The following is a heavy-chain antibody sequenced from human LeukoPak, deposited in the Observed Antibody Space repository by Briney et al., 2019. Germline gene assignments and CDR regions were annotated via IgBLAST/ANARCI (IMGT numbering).Heavy chain of an antibody. CDR3: ARGAGYSSSNDY. CDR1: GGSVSSGSYY. CDR2: IYYSGST. J-gene: IGHJ4*02. V-gene: IGHV4-61*01. Sequence: SETLSLTCTVSGGSVSSGSYYWSWIRQPPGKGLEWIGYIYYSGSTNYNPSLKSRVTISVDTSKNQFSLKLSSVTVADTAVYYCARGAGYSSSNDYWGQGTLVTVSS. D-gene: IGHD6-13*01.